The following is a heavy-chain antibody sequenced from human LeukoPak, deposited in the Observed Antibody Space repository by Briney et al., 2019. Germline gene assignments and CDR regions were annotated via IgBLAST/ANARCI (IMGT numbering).Heavy chain of an antibody. D-gene: IGHD2-15*01. V-gene: IGHV4-31*03. CDR1: GGSISSGGYS. CDR2: IYYSGST. CDR3: ARGWSEVRVARVVVVVAAPGSWFDP. J-gene: IGHJ5*02. Sequence: SETLSLTCTVSGGSISSGGYSWSWIRQHPGKGLEWIGYIYYSGSTYYNPSLKSRVTISVDTSKNQFSLKLSSVTAADTAVYYCARGWSEVRVARVVVVVAAPGSWFDPWGQGTLVTVSS.